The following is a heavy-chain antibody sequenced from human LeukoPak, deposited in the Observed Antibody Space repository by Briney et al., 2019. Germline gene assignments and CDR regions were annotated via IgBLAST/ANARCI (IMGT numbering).Heavy chain of an antibody. Sequence: SETLSLTCTVSGGSINKYYWSWIRQSPGRGLEWLGYVHDSAGTIYNPSLKSRVTISVGTSKTQFSLKVTSVTTADTAVYYCAKGRKDFDTNLGPFDSWGQGILVTVSS. CDR1: GGSINKYY. J-gene: IGHJ4*02. CDR2: VHDSAGT. CDR3: AKGRKDFDTNLGPFDS. V-gene: IGHV4-59*01. D-gene: IGHD3-9*01.